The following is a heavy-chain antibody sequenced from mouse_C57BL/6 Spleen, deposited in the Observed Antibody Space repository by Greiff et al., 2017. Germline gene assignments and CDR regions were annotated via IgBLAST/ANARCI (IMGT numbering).Heavy chain of an antibody. CDR1: GFTFSSYA. CDR3: ARDPQRGMDY. Sequence: EVMLVESGGGLVKPGGSLKLSCAASGFTFSSYAMSWVRQTPEKRLEWVATISDGGSYTYYPDNVKGRFTISRDNAKNNLYLQMSHLKSEDTAMYYCARDPQRGMDYWGQGTSVTVSS. V-gene: IGHV5-4*01. J-gene: IGHJ4*01. CDR2: ISDGGSYT.